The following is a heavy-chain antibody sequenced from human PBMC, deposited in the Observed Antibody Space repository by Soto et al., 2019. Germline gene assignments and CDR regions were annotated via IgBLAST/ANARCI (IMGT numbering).Heavy chain of an antibody. Sequence: GGSLRLSCAASGFTFSDYYMSWIRQAPGKGLEWVSYISSSSSYIYYADSVKGRFTISRDNAKNSLYLQMNSLRAEDTAVYYCARDHVVVTAILSYYYGMDVWGQGTTVTVSS. CDR1: GFTFSDYY. J-gene: IGHJ6*02. V-gene: IGHV3-11*06. CDR3: ARDHVVVTAILSYYYGMDV. CDR2: ISSSSSYI. D-gene: IGHD2-21*02.